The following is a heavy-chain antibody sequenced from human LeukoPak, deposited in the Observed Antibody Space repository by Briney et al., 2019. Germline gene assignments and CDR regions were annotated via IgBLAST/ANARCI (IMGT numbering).Heavy chain of an antibody. V-gene: IGHV3-74*01. D-gene: IGHD1-1*01. J-gene: IGHJ4*02. CDR2: IHTDGIST. CDR1: GFTFSNYW. CDR3: ASGELDSLYYFDY. Sequence: GGSLRLSCAASGFTFSNYWMHWVRQAPGKGLVWVSRIHTDGISTTYADSVKGRFTISRDNAKNTLYLQMNSLRAEDTAVYYCASGELDSLYYFDYWGQGTLVTVSS.